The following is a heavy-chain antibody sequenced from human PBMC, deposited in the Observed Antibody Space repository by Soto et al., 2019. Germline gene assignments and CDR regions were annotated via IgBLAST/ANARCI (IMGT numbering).Heavy chain of an antibody. CDR2: IYDTGTT. CDR3: ARVEDYGDYFDY. V-gene: IGHV4-61*01. CDR1: GASVRSGSYY. D-gene: IGHD4-17*01. Sequence: QVQLQESGPGLVKPSETLSLTCTVSGASVRSGSYYWSWVRQPPGRGLEWIGYIYDTGTTNYNPSLTSPVTMSVDTSTNQFSLKLNSLTAADTAVYYCARVEDYGDYFDYWGQGTLVTVSS. J-gene: IGHJ4*02.